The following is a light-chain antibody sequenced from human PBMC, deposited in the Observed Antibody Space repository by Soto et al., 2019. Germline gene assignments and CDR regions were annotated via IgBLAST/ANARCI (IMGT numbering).Light chain of an antibody. Sequence: EIVLTQSPGTLSLPPVPIVTLSYRASQSVNSNLAWYQQKPGQAPRLFIYDASTRATGIPARFSGSGSGTEFTLTISSLQSEDFAVYYCQQYNSWPETFGQGTKVDIK. V-gene: IGKV3-15*01. CDR1: QSVNSN. CDR3: QQYNSWPET. CDR2: DAS. J-gene: IGKJ1*01.